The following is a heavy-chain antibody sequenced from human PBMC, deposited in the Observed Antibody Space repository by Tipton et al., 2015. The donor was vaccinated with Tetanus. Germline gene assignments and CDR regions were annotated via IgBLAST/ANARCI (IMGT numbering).Heavy chain of an antibody. V-gene: IGHV1-24*01. CDR2: FDPEDGET. CDR1: GYTLTELS. J-gene: IGHJ6*02. Sequence: QLVQSGAEVKKPGASVKVSCKVSGYTLTELSMHWVRQAPGKGLEWMGGFDPEDGETIYAQKVQGRVTMTEDTSTDTAYMELSSLRSEDTAVYYCATGVWAAAAPPYYYGMDVWGQGTTVTVSS. D-gene: IGHD6-13*01. CDR3: ATGVWAAAAPPYYYGMDV.